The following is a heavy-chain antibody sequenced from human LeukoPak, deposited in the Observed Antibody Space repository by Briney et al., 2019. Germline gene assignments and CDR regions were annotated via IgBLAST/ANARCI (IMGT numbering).Heavy chain of an antibody. CDR3: ARGFTIFGVVNDGFDI. CDR1: GFTFSSYW. CDR2: IDTDGSST. Sequence: GGSLRLSCAASGFTFSSYWMNWVRQAPGKWLVWVSRIDTDGSSTTYADSVKGRFTISRDNAKNTLYLQMNSLRAEDTAVYYCARGFTIFGVVNDGFDIWGQGTKVTVSS. D-gene: IGHD3-3*01. V-gene: IGHV3-74*01. J-gene: IGHJ3*02.